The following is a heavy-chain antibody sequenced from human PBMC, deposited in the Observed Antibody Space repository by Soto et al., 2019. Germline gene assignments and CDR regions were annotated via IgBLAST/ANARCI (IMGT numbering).Heavy chain of an antibody. Sequence: SETLSLTFALYGRSFTGNYRSWIRQPPGKGLEWIGEVNGSGSTNFNPSLMSRFAISVDTSKKQFTLKLTSVTAADPAVYYCATESATAYFGMDVWRHGTTVTVS. J-gene: IGHJ6*02. CDR1: GRSFTGNY. CDR3: ATESATAYFGMDV. V-gene: IGHV4-34*01. D-gene: IGHD3-3*01. CDR2: VNGSGST.